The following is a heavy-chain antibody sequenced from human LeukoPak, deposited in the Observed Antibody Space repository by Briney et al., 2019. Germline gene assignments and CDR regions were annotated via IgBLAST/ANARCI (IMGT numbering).Heavy chain of an antibody. D-gene: IGHD4-17*01. Sequence: GGSLRLSCSASGFTFSSYSMNWVRQAPGKGLEWVSSISSSSSYIYFADSVKGRFTISRDNAKNSVYLQMNSLRAEDTAVYYCAKADGDKPLDYWGQGTLVTVSS. CDR3: AKADGDKPLDY. V-gene: IGHV3-21*01. CDR2: ISSSSSYI. CDR1: GFTFSSYS. J-gene: IGHJ4*02.